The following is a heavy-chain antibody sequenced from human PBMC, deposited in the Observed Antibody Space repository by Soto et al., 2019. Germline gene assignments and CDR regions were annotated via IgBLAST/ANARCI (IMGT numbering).Heavy chain of an antibody. V-gene: IGHV3-11*01. CDR1: GFTFSDNY. J-gene: IGHJ4*02. CDR3: ARDLGYYESDGYFDY. D-gene: IGHD3-22*01. CDR2: ISSSGSII. Sequence: GGSLRLSCAASGFTFSDNYMSWIRQAPGKGLEWVSYISSSGSIIYYADSVKGRFTISRDNAKNSLYLQMNSLRAEDTAVYYCARDLGYYESDGYFDYWGQGALVTVLL.